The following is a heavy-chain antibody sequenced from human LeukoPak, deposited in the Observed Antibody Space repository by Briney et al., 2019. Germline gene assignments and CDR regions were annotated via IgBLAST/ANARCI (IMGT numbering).Heavy chain of an antibody. Sequence: PSETLSLTCAVYGGSFSSYYWGWIRQPPGKGLEWIGSIYYSGSTYYNPSLESRVTISVDTSKNQFSLKLSSVTAADTAVYYCARDLSSGWYYFDYWGQGTLVTVSS. D-gene: IGHD6-19*01. CDR3: ARDLSSGWYYFDY. J-gene: IGHJ4*02. CDR2: IYYSGST. V-gene: IGHV4-39*07. CDR1: GGSFSSYY.